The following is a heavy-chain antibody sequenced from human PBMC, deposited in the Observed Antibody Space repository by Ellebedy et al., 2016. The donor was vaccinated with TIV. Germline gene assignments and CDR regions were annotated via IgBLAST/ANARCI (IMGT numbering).Heavy chain of an antibody. D-gene: IGHD4-17*01. CDR1: DGSTSGYY. Sequence: MPSETLSLTCTVSDGSTSGYYWSWIRQPPGKGLEWIGYIYYSGSTNYNPSLKSRVTISVDTSKNQFSLKLSSVTAADTAVYYCARRKDYADYEGVYYFDYWGQGTLVTVSS. CDR2: IYYSGST. J-gene: IGHJ4*02. V-gene: IGHV4-59*08. CDR3: ARRKDYADYEGVYYFDY.